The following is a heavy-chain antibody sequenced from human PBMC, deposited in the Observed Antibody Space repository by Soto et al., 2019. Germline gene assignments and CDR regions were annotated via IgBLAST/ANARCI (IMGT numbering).Heavy chain of an antibody. V-gene: IGHV3-30-3*01. J-gene: IGHJ4*02. D-gene: IGHD1-26*01. CDR1: GFTFSSYA. Sequence: QVQLVESGGGVVQPGRSLRLSCAASGFTFSSYAMHWVRQAPGKGLEWVAVISYDGSNKYYADSVKGRFTISRDNSKNTMYLQMSSLRAEDTAVYYCASYSGRRVWGQGTLVTVSS. CDR3: ASYSGRRV. CDR2: ISYDGSNK.